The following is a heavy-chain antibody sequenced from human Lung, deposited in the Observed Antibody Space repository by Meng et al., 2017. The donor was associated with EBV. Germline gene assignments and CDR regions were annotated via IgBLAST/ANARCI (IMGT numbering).Heavy chain of an antibody. CDR1: GGSISSSSYH. D-gene: IGHD5-24*01. Sequence: QLQLQESGRGRGKPSETLSLTCTVSGGSISSSSYHWGWIRQPPGKGLEWIGSIYYSGSTYYNPSLKSRVTISVDTSKNQFSLKLSSVTAADTAVYYCARRGWLQSVDYWGQGTLVTVSS. J-gene: IGHJ4*02. V-gene: IGHV4-39*01. CDR3: ARRGWLQSVDY. CDR2: IYYSGST.